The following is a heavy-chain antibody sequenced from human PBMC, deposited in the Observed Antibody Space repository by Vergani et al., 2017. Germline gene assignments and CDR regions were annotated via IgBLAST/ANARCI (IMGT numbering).Heavy chain of an antibody. Sequence: EVQLVESGGGLVKPGGSLRLSCAASGFTFSNAWMSWVRQAPGKGLEWVGRIKSKTDGGTTDYAAPVKGRFTISRDDSKNTLYLQMNSLKTEDTAVYYCTTEYFRRNSGSYYGDVDYWGQGTLVTVSS. V-gene: IGHV3-15*01. D-gene: IGHD1-26*01. CDR1: GFTFSNAW. CDR3: TTEYFRRNSGSYYGDVDY. CDR2: IKSKTDGGTT. J-gene: IGHJ4*02.